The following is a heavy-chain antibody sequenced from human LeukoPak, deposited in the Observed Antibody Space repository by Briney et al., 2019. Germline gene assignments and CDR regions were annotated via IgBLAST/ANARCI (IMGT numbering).Heavy chain of an antibody. V-gene: IGHV4-4*07. CDR3: ARDPIFPYFDY. CDR1: GGSISSYY. Sequence: SETLSLTCTVSGGSISSYYWNWIRQPAGKGLEWIGRIYTSGSTNYNPSLKSRVTMSVDTSKNQFSLKPSTVTAADTAVYYCARDPIFPYFDYWGQGTLVTVSS. D-gene: IGHD3-3*01. CDR2: IYTSGST. J-gene: IGHJ4*02.